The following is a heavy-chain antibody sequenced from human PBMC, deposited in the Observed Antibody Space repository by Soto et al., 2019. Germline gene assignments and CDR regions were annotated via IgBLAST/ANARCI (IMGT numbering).Heavy chain of an antibody. CDR3: AREITIFGVAHDAFDI. J-gene: IGHJ3*02. V-gene: IGHV3-33*01. CDR2: IWYDGSNK. D-gene: IGHD3-3*01. CDR1: GFTFSSYG. Sequence: GGSLRLSCAASGFTFSSYGMHWVRQAPGKGLEWVAVIWYDGSNKYYADSVKGRFTISRDNSKNTLYLQMNSLRAEDTAVYYCAREITIFGVAHDAFDIWGQGTMVTVSS.